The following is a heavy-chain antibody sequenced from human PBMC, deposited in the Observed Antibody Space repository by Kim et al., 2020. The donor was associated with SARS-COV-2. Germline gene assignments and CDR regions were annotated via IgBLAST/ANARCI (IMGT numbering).Heavy chain of an antibody. D-gene: IGHD1-26*01. V-gene: IGHV4-39*01. J-gene: IGHJ3*01. CDR1: GGSISSNAYY. CDR2: IYYSGNT. CDR3: ASGIVAATFAFDF. Sequence: SETLSLTCTVSGGSISSNAYYWGWIRQPPGKGLEWIGSIYYSGNTYYSPSLKGRVTISVDRSKSQFSLKLSSVTATDTAVYYCASGIVAATFAFDFWGPG.